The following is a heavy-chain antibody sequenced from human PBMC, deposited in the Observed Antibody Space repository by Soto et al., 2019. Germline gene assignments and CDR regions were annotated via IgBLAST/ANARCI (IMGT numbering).Heavy chain of an antibody. CDR1: GGSITSSSYY. D-gene: IGHD4-4*01. Sequence: SETLSLTCAVSGGSITSSSYYWGWIRQAPGRGLEWIGTIYYRGSTYYNPSLESRVTISADTSKNQLSLNLRSVTAADTAVYYCASPAGADYTFDYWGLGTLVTVSS. CDR3: ASPAGADYTFDY. CDR2: IYYRGST. J-gene: IGHJ4*01. V-gene: IGHV4-39*01.